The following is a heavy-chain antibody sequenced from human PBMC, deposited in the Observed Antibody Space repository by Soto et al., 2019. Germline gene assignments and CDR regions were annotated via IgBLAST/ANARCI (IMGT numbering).Heavy chain of an antibody. V-gene: IGHV3-33*08. CDR1: AAIFKGHG. J-gene: IGHJ4*02. D-gene: IGHD3-9*01. CDR2: IRYDGSDE. Sequence: PGGSLRLSCAGSAAIFKGHGMHWVRHAPGKRLEWVAIIRYDGSDEHYGDSVEGRFTISRDNSKNMLYLQMNSLRAEDTAVYYCARDHLAYYDLLTAYYTGVFHGRGLGT. CDR3: ARDHLAYYDLLTAYYTGVFHG.